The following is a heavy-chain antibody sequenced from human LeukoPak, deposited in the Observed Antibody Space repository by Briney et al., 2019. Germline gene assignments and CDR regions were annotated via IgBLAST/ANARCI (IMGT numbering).Heavy chain of an antibody. CDR1: GGSISSSY. J-gene: IGHJ4*02. V-gene: IGHV4-4*07. D-gene: IGHD1-26*01. Sequence: PSETLPLTCTVSGGSISSSYWSWIRQPAGEGLQWIGRIYSSGSTNYNPSLKSRVTMSVDTSKNQFSLKLSSVTAADTAVYYCARDSGSYSFDYWGQGTLVAVSS. CDR3: ARDSGSYSFDY. CDR2: IYSSGST.